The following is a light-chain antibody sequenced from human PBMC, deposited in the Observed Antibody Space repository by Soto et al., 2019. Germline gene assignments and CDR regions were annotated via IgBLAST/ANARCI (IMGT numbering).Light chain of an antibody. V-gene: IGKV1-39*01. CDR2: AAS. CDR1: QSIGSH. Sequence: DIQMTQSPSSLSASVGDRVTITCRASQSIGSHLSWYQQKPGKAPKFLIYAASSLQSGVPSRFSGSGSGTDFTLTISSLQPEDFATYFCQQSYSTPPWTFGQGTKVDIK. CDR3: QQSYSTPPWT. J-gene: IGKJ1*01.